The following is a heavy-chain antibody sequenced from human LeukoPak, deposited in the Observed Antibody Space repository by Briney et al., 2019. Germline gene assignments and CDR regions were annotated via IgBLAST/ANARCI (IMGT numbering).Heavy chain of an antibody. D-gene: IGHD3-10*01. V-gene: IGHV4-34*01. CDR3: ARDSYGSGTQGGFDY. J-gene: IGHJ4*02. CDR2: INHSGST. CDR1: GGSFSGYY. Sequence: SETLSLTCAVYGGSFSGYYWSWIRQPPGKGLEWIGEINHSGSTNYNPSLKSRVTISVDTSKNQFSLKLSSVTAADTAVYYCARDSYGSGTQGGFDYWGQGTLVTVSS.